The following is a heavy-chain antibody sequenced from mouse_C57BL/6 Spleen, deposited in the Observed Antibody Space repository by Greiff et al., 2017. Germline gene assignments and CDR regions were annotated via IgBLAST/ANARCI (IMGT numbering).Heavy chain of an antibody. D-gene: IGHD1-1*01. CDR2: IDPSDSYT. V-gene: IGHV1-50*01. CDR1: GYTFTSYW. CDR3: ARERHYYGTSYEGNY. Sequence: QVQLKQPGAELVKPGASVKLSCKASGYTFTSYWMQWVKQRPGQGLEWIGEIDPSDSYTNYNQKFKGKATLTVDTSSSTAYMQLSSLTSEDSAVYYCARERHYYGTSYEGNYWGQGTTLTVSS. J-gene: IGHJ2*01.